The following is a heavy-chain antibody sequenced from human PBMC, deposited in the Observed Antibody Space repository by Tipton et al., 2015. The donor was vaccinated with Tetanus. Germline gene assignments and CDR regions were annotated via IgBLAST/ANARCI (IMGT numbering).Heavy chain of an antibody. D-gene: IGHD3-22*01. CDR3: ARDRGDYIYYGMDV. CDR2: IDPNSGGT. Sequence: VQSGAEVKKPGASLKVSCKASGYTFTGYYLYWVRQAPGQGLEWMGWIDPNSGGTVYAQKFQGRVTMTRDTSISTAYMELGRLRSDDTAVYYCARDRGDYIYYGMDVWGPGATVTVSS. CDR1: GYTFTGYY. J-gene: IGHJ6*02. V-gene: IGHV1-2*02.